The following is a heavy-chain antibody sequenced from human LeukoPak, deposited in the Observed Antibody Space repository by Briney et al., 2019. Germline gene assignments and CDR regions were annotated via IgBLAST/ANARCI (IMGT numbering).Heavy chain of an antibody. Sequence: KPSETLSLTCTVSGGSISSSYWSWIRQPPGKGLEWIGYIYYSGITNYNPSLKSRVTISLDTSKNQFSLKLISVTAADTAVYYCARASGAFDYWGQGALVTVSS. J-gene: IGHJ4*02. CDR3: ARASGAFDY. CDR2: IYYSGIT. V-gene: IGHV4-59*01. CDR1: GGSISSSY.